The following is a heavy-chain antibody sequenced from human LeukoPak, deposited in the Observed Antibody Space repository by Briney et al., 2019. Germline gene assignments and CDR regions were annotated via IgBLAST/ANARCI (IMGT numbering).Heavy chain of an antibody. J-gene: IGHJ4*02. CDR1: GGSISSYY. V-gene: IGHV4-59*08. CDR3: ARQRCLGSSCHFDY. CDR2: IYYSEST. Sequence: KPSETLSLTCTVSGGSISSYYWSWIRQPPGKGLEWIGYIYYSESTNNNFSLKSRVTISLDTSKNQFSLKLSSVTAADTAVYYCARQRCLGSSCHFDYWGQGTLVTVPS. D-gene: IGHD6-13*01.